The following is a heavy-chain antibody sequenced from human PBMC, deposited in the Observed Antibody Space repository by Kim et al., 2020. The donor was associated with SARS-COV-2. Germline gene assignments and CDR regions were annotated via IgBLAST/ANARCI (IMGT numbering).Heavy chain of an antibody. J-gene: IGHJ3*02. V-gene: IGHV3-73*01. D-gene: IGHD1-1*01. CDR3: TRVPGTPLAFWDAFDI. Sequence: SVKGRLTIARDDSKTKAYLQMNSLKTEDTAVYFCTRVPGTPLAFWDAFDIWGQGTMVTVSS.